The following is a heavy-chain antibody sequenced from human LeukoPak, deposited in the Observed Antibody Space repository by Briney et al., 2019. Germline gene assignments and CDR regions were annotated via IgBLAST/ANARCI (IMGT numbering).Heavy chain of an antibody. CDR2: IYSSGST. D-gene: IGHD3-3*01. V-gene: IGHV4-59*01. CDR1: GGSISSYY. CDR3: ARTITIFGALGYFDY. Sequence: SETLSLTCTVSGGSISSYYWNWIRQPPGKGLELIGYIYSSGSTNYNPSLKSRVTISVDTSKNQFSLKLNSVTAADTAVYYCARTITIFGALGYFDYWGQGTLVTVSS. J-gene: IGHJ4*02.